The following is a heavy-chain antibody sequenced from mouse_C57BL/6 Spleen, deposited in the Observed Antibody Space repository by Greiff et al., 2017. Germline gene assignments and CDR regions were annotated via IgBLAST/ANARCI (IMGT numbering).Heavy chain of an antibody. D-gene: IGHD4-1*01. J-gene: IGHJ4*01. Sequence: EVQLVEPGGGLVKPGGSLKLSCAASGFTFSDYGMHWVRQAPEKGLEWVAYISSGSSTIYYADTVKGRFTISRDNAKNTLFLQMTSLRSEDTAMYYCARTELGGNYAMDYWGQGTSVTVSS. CDR3: ARTELGGNYAMDY. V-gene: IGHV5-17*01. CDR2: ISSGSSTI. CDR1: GFTFSDYG.